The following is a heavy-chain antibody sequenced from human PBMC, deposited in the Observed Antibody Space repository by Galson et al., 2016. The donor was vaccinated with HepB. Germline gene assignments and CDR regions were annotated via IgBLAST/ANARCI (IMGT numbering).Heavy chain of an antibody. J-gene: IGHJ6*03. CDR1: GYSFGSYW. V-gene: IGHV5-51*01. CDR2: IYPGDSDT. CDR3: ARHETGYRGGFDDYFYYMDV. D-gene: IGHD3-9*01. Sequence: QSGAEVKKPGESLKISCKAPGYSFGSYWIGWLRQMPGKGLEWMGIIYPGDSDTKYSPSFRGQVTISVDKSISTAYLQWSSLKASDSAMYYCARHETGYRGGFDDYFYYMDVWGKGTTVTVSS.